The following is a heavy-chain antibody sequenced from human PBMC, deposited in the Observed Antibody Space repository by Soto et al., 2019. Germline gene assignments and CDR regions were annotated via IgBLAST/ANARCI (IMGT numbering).Heavy chain of an antibody. Sequence: ASVKVSCKASGYTFTSYYMHWVRQAPGQGLEWKGIINPSGGSTSYAQKFQGRVTMTRDTSTSTVYMELSSLRSEDTAVFYCARVHGYYDFWSGYENWFDPWGQGTLVTVSS. J-gene: IGHJ5*02. CDR3: ARVHGYYDFWSGYENWFDP. CDR2: INPSGGST. CDR1: GYTFTSYY. V-gene: IGHV1-46*01. D-gene: IGHD3-3*01.